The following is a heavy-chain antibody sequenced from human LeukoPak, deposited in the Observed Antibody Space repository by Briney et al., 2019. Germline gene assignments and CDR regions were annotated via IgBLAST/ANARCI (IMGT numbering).Heavy chain of an antibody. CDR3: ARRGFTDGITIFGVVIRTALDY. Sequence: PSETLSLTCAVYGGSFSGYYWSWIRQPPGKGLEWIGEINHSGSTNYNPSLKSRVTISVDTSKNQFSLKLSSVTAADTAVYYCARRGFTDGITIFGVVIRTALDYWGQGTLVTVSS. J-gene: IGHJ4*02. D-gene: IGHD3-3*01. CDR1: GGSFSGYY. V-gene: IGHV4-34*01. CDR2: INHSGST.